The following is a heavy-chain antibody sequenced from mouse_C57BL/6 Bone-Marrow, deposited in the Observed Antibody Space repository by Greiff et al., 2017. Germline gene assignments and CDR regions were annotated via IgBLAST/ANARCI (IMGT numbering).Heavy chain of an antibody. CDR2: IYPRSGNT. V-gene: IGHV1-81*01. Sequence: QVQLQQSGAELARPGASVKLSCKASGYTFTSYGISWVKQRTGQGLEWIGEIYPRSGNTYYNEKFKGKATLTADKSSSTAYMELRRLTSEDSAVYFWARWWSNYVDWYFDVWGTGTTVTVSS. D-gene: IGHD2-5*01. CDR3: ARWWSNYVDWYFDV. CDR1: GYTFTSYG. J-gene: IGHJ1*03.